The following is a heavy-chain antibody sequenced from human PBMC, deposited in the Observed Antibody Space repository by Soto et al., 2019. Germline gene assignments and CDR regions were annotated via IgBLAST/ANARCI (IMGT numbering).Heavy chain of an antibody. Sequence: QVQLQESGPGLVKPSETLSLTCAVSGDSISSYYCMWIRQPPGKGLESIGYLYYGRSANYNPSLKSRVTLSSDTSTNQCSLTLSSMTAAYTAVYYCALRSMAVVPEYWGQGTLVTVSS. CDR1: GDSISSYY. D-gene: IGHD3-22*01. CDR2: LYYGRSA. J-gene: IGHJ4*02. V-gene: IGHV4-59*01. CDR3: ALRSMAVVPEY.